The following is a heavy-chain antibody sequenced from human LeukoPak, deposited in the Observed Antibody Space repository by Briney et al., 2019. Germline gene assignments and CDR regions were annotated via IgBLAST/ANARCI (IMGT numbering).Heavy chain of an antibody. Sequence: ASVKVSCKVSGYTLTELFMHWVRQAPGKGLEWMGGFDPEDGETIYAQKFQGRVTMTRNTSISTAYMELSSLRSEDTAVYYCARGGDLMYYYGSGSYYNWFDPWGQGTLVTVSS. J-gene: IGHJ5*02. CDR2: FDPEDGET. CDR1: GYTLTELF. CDR3: ARGGDLMYYYGSGSYYNWFDP. D-gene: IGHD3-10*01. V-gene: IGHV1-24*01.